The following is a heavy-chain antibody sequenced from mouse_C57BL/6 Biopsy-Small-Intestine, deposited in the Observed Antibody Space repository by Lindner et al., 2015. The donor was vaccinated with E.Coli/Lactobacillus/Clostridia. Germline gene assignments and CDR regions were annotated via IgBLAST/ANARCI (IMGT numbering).Heavy chain of an antibody. D-gene: IGHD2-4*01. V-gene: IGHV1-81*01. Sequence: VQLQESGAELARPGASVKLSCKASGYTFTSYGLSWVKQRTGQGLEWIGEIYPRSGNTYYNEKFKDKATLTADKSSSTAYMDLRSLTSEDSAVYFCARCGYSDFPYAMDYWGQGTSVTVSS. CDR2: IYPRSGNT. CDR3: ARCGYSDFPYAMDY. J-gene: IGHJ4*01. CDR1: GYTFTSYG.